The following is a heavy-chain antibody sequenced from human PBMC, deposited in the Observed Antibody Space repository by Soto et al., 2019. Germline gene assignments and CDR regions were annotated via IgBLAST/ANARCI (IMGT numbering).Heavy chain of an antibody. CDR1: GFTLSSYE. CDR3: ARDRTHSGSYYFKGSNWFDP. J-gene: IGHJ5*02. D-gene: IGHD1-26*01. V-gene: IGHV3-21*01. Sequence: PVGSLRLSCAASGFTLSSYEMNWVRQAPGEGLEWVSSISSSSSYIYYADSVKGRFTISRDNAKNSLYLQMNSLRAEDTAVYYCARDRTHSGSYYFKGSNWFDPWGQGTLVTVS. CDR2: ISSSSSYI.